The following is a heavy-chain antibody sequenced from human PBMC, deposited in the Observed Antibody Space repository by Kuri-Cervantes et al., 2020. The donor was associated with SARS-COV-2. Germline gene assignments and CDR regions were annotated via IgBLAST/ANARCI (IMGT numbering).Heavy chain of an antibody. Sequence: ASVKVSCKASGGTFSTDGITWVRQAPGQGLEWMGIINPSGGSTSYAQKFQGRVTMTRDTSTSTVYMELSSLRSEDTAVYYCASTSGSHPVFDYWGQGTLVTVSS. J-gene: IGHJ4*02. CDR3: ASTSGSHPVFDY. CDR2: INPSGGST. D-gene: IGHD3-10*01. CDR1: GGTFSTDG. V-gene: IGHV1-46*01.